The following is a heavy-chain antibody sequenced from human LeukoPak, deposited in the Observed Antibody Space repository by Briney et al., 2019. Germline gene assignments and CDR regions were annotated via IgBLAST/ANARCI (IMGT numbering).Heavy chain of an antibody. CDR2: ISWNSGSI. CDR1: GFTFDDYA. J-gene: IGHJ6*02. Sequence: GRSLRLSCAASGFTFDDYAMHWVRHAPGKGLEWVSGISWNSGSIGYADSVKGRFTISGDNAKNSLYLQMNSLRAEDTALYYCAKGGGEHYYYYYGMDVWGQGTTVTVSS. D-gene: IGHD4-17*01. CDR3: AKGGGEHYYYYYGMDV. V-gene: IGHV3-9*01.